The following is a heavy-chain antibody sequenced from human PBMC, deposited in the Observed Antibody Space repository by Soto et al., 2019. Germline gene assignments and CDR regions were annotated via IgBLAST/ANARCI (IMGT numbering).Heavy chain of an antibody. J-gene: IGHJ6*02. Sequence: SVKVSCKASGGTFSSYAISWVRQAPGQGLEWMGGIIPIFGTANYAQKFQGRATITADESTSTAYMELSSLRSEDTAVYYCARGWYTNYYYYYGMDVWGQGTTVTVSS. CDR3: ARGWYTNYYYYYGMDV. CDR1: GGTFSSYA. CDR2: IIPIFGTA. D-gene: IGHD1-1*01. V-gene: IGHV1-69*13.